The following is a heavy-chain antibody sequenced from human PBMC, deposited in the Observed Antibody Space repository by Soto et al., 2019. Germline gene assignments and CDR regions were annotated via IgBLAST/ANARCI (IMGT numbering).Heavy chain of an antibody. J-gene: IGHJ4*02. V-gene: IGHV4-4*02. CDR2: IYHSGST. CDR3: AGIAAAGTRFDY. CDR1: GGSIISSNW. D-gene: IGHD6-13*01. Sequence: QVQLQESGPGLVKPSGTLSLTCAVSGGSIISSNWWSWVRQPPGKGLEWIGEIYHSGSTNYNRSLQSRVTISVDKSKNQFSLKLSSVTAADTAVYYCAGIAAAGTRFDYWGQGTLVTVSS.